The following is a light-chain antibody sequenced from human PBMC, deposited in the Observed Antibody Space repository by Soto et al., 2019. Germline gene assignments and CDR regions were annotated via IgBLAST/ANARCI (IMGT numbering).Light chain of an antibody. CDR1: QSVSSDY. CDR2: GAS. Sequence: EIVLTQSPGTLSLSPGETATLSCRASQSVSSDYLAWYQQKPGQAPRLLIYGASSRATGIPDRFSGSGSGTDFTLTISRLEPEDFALYSCQQSGTSPPMYTIGQGTKLEI. V-gene: IGKV3-20*01. CDR3: QQSGTSPPMYT. J-gene: IGKJ2*01.